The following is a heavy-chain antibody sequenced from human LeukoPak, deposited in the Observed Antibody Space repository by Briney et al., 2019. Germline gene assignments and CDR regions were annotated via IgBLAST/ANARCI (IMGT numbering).Heavy chain of an antibody. CDR2: FYYSGSP. V-gene: IGHV4-39*01. CDR3: ARLGDTQFDY. D-gene: IGHD3-16*01. J-gene: IGHJ4*02. Sequence: SETLSLTCTVSGGSINGSIYHWGWIRQPPGQGLKWIASFYYSGSPYYNPSLKSRVTISVDTSKNQFPLKLSSVTAADTAVYYCARLGDTQFDYWGQGTLVTVSS. CDR1: GGSINGSIYH.